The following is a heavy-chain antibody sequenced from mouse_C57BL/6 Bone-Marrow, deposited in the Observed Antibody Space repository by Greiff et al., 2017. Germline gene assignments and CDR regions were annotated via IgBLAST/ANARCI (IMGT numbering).Heavy chain of an antibody. CDR1: GYIFTEYT. Sequence: QVHVKQSGAELVKPGASVKLSCKASGYIFTEYTIHWVKQRSGKGLEWIGWFYPGSGSIKYNERFKDKATLTADKSSNTSYMELSRLTSEDSAVYFYARQERYYDCEGYFDYWGQGTTLTVSS. V-gene: IGHV1-62-2*01. CDR2: FYPGSGSI. D-gene: IGHD2-4*01. CDR3: ARQERYYDCEGYFDY. J-gene: IGHJ2*01.